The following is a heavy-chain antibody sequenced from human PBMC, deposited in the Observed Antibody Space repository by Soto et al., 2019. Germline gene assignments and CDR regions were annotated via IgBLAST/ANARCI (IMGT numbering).Heavy chain of an antibody. CDR1: GYSFSTYW. J-gene: IGHJ5*02. Sequence: GESLKISCKASGYSFSTYWIGWVRQMPGKGLEWMGIIYPGDSDTRYNPSFQGQVTISVDKSTSTAYLQWNSLKTSDTAIYYCARPEIPTRSNDYDYPFDLWGQGTLVTVS. V-gene: IGHV5-51*01. CDR3: ARPEIPTRSNDYDYPFDL. D-gene: IGHD3-22*01. CDR2: IYPGDSDT.